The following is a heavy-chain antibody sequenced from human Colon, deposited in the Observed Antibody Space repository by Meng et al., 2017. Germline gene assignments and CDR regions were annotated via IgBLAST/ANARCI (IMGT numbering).Heavy chain of an antibody. Sequence: QESGPGLVRPSVTLSLTFTVSGASVSSDSHYWSWIRQSPGKGLEWIGYIYYTGNTNYNPSLASRVSMSLDTSKNHFSLHLTSVTAADTAIYYCARVNGDFDEAWFDPWGQGTLVTVSS. J-gene: IGHJ5*02. CDR1: GASVSSDSHY. CDR2: IYYTGNT. CDR3: ARVNGDFDEAWFDP. D-gene: IGHD4-17*01. V-gene: IGHV4-61*03.